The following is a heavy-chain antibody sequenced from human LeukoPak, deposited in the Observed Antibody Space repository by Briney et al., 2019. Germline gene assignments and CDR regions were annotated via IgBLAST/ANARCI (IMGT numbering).Heavy chain of an antibody. CDR2: IYRGGTI. CDR3: ARHWLEAAKTYSYWFDP. Sequence: SETLSLTCSVSGGSISDYYWSWIRQPPGKGLEWIGYIYRGGTINYNPSVKSRVTMSLDTSKNQISLMLNSVTAANTAIYYCARHWLEAAKTYSYWFDPWGQGTLVTVSS. D-gene: IGHD6-13*01. V-gene: IGHV4-4*09. J-gene: IGHJ5*02. CDR1: GGSISDYY.